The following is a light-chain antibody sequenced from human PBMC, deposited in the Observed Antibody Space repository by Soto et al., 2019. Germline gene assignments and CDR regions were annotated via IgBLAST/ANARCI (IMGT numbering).Light chain of an antibody. Sequence: DIPMTQSPSTLSASVGDRATITCRASQSISNWLAWYQQKPGKAPKLLIYDVSRLESGVPSRFSGSGSGTEFIITISSLQPDDFATYYCQQYNSYPWTFGQGTKVEIK. J-gene: IGKJ1*01. CDR1: QSISNW. V-gene: IGKV1-5*01. CDR2: DVS. CDR3: QQYNSYPWT.